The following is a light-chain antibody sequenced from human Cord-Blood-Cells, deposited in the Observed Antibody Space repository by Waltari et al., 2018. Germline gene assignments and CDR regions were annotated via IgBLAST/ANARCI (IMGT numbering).Light chain of an antibody. Sequence: DIVMTQSPLSLPVTPGEPASISCRSSQSLLHSKGYNYLDWYLQKPGQSPLLLIYLGSNRASWVPDRFSGSGSGTDFTLKISRVEAEDVWVYYCMQALQTPYTFGQGTKLEIK. CDR2: LGS. V-gene: IGKV2-28*01. J-gene: IGKJ2*01. CDR1: QSLLHSKGYNY. CDR3: MQALQTPYT.